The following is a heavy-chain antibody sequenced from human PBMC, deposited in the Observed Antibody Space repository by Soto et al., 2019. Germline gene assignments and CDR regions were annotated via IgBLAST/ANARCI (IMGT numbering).Heavy chain of an antibody. D-gene: IGHD1-26*01. J-gene: IGHJ6*02. CDR1: VFTFSSYE. V-gene: IGHV3-48*03. Sequence: GSLRLSGAASVFTFSSYEMNWVRQGPGKGLEWVSYISSSGSTIYYADSVKGRFTISRDNAKNSLYLQMNSLRAEDTAVYYCARDGGYYYYGMDVWGQGTTVTVSS. CDR3: ARDGGYYYYGMDV. CDR2: ISSSGSTI.